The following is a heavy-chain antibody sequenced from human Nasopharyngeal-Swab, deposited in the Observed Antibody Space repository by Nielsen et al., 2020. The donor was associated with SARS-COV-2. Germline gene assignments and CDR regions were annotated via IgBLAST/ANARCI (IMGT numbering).Heavy chain of an antibody. Sequence: GESLKISCAASGFTFGSYAMSWVRQAPGKGLEWVSAISGSGGSTYYADSVKGRFTISRDNSKNTLYLQMNSLRAEDTAVYYCAKRFQWLVLPYFDYWGQGTLVTVSS. V-gene: IGHV3-23*01. CDR1: GFTFGSYA. J-gene: IGHJ4*02. CDR3: AKRFQWLVLPYFDY. CDR2: ISGSGGST. D-gene: IGHD6-19*01.